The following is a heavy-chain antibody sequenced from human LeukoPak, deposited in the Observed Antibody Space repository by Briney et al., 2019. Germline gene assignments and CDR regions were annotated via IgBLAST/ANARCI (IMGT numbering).Heavy chain of an antibody. CDR2: FYSTGST. V-gene: IGHV4-39*07. Sequence: PSETLSLTCTVSGGSVSSDGYFWVWLRQPPGKGLEWIGSFYSTGSTFYNPSLQSRVSISLDTSKNQFSLRLNSVTAADTAAFYCGTSNRGSFFDYGGQGTLVTVSS. CDR3: GTSNRGSFFDY. J-gene: IGHJ4*02. CDR1: GGSVSSDGYF. D-gene: IGHD1-14*01.